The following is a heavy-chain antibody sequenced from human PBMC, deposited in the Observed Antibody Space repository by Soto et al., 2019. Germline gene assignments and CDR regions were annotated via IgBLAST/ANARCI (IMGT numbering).Heavy chain of an antibody. CDR1: GFTFSSYA. J-gene: IGHJ4*02. D-gene: IGHD6-19*01. Sequence: GGSPRLSCAASGFTFSSYAMSWVRQAPGKGLEWVSAISGSGGSTYYADSVKGRFTISRDNSKNTLYLQMNSLRAEDTAVYYCSGIAVAGPSFDYWGQGTLVTVSS. CDR3: SGIAVAGPSFDY. CDR2: ISGSGGST. V-gene: IGHV3-23*01.